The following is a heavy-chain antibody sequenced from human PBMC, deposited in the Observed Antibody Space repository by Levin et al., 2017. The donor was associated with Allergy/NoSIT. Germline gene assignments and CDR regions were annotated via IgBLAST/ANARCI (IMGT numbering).Heavy chain of an antibody. CDR2: ISYDGSNK. Sequence: SGESLKISCAASGFTFSSYGMHWVRQAPGKGLEWVAVISYDGSNKYYADSVKGRFTISRDNSKNTLYLQMNSLRAEDTAVYYCAKDLPDDAFDIWGQGTMVTVSS. J-gene: IGHJ3*02. V-gene: IGHV3-30*18. CDR3: AKDLPDDAFDI. CDR1: GFTFSSYG.